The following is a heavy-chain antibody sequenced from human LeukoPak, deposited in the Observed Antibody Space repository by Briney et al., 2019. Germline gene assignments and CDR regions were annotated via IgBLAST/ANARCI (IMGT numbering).Heavy chain of an antibody. CDR1: GGSISSSSYC. D-gene: IGHD2-8*01. CDR3: ARDPILYLAYGMDV. J-gene: IGHJ6*02. Sequence: SETLSLTCTVSGGSISSSSYCWSWIRQPAGKGLEWIGRIYTSGSTNYNPSLKSRVTMSVDTSKNQFSLKLSSVTAADTAVYYCARDPILYLAYGMDVWGQGTTVTVSS. CDR2: IYTSGST. V-gene: IGHV4-61*02.